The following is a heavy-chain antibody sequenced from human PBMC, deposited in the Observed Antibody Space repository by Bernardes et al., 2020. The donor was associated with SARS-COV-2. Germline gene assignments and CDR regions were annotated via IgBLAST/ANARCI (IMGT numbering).Heavy chain of an antibody. Sequence: GGSLRLSCAASGFTVSTSYMSWVRQAPGKGLEWVSVIYSGGSTYYTESVKGRLIISRDNSENTLYLQMNSLRAEDTAVYFCLWYGDSVTPPDYWGQGTLVTVSS. CDR2: IYSGGST. V-gene: IGHV3-66*01. D-gene: IGHD4-17*01. CDR3: LWYGDSVTPPDY. CDR1: GFTVSTSY. J-gene: IGHJ4*02.